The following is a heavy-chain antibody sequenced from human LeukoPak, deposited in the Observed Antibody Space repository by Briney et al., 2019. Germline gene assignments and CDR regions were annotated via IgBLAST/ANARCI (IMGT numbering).Heavy chain of an antibody. D-gene: IGHD1-26*01. V-gene: IGHV4-34*01. Sequence: PSETLSLTCAVYGGSFSGYYWSWIRQPPGKGLEWIGSIYYSGSTYYDPSLKSRVTISVDTSKNHFFLKLSSVTAADTAVYYCARGFGSELHAFDIWGQGTLVTVSS. CDR1: GGSFSGYY. J-gene: IGHJ3*02. CDR3: ARGFGSELHAFDI. CDR2: IYYSGST.